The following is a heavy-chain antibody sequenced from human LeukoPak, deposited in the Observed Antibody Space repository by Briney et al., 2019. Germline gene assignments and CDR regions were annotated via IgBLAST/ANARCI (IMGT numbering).Heavy chain of an antibody. V-gene: IGHV3-30*02. CDR3: VKDDPVLHN. J-gene: IGHJ4*02. CDR2: IRPDGRKK. CDR1: GLTFNTCG. Sequence: RSGGSLRLSCSTSGLTFNTCGMHWVRQAPGRGLEWLTLIRPDGRKKFYSDSVKGRFTVSRDNFKNMLYLEMNSLRSEDTAVYYCVKDDPVLHNWGQGTLVSVSS.